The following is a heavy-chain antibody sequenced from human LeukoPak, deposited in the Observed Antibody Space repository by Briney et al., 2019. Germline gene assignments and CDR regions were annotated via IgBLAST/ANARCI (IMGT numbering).Heavy chain of an antibody. CDR1: GGSISSSNW. J-gene: IGHJ4*02. D-gene: IGHD5-12*01. CDR2: IYHSGTT. CDR3: ATRVATPGFDY. V-gene: IGHV4-4*02. Sequence: SETLSLTCAVSGGSISSSNWWSWVRQPPGKGLEWIGEIYHSGTTNYNPSLKSRVTISVDKSKNQFSLNLSSVTAADTAVYYCATRVATPGFDYWGQGTLVTVSS.